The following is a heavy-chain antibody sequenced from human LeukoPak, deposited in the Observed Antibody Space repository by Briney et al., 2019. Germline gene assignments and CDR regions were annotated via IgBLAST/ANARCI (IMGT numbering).Heavy chain of an antibody. CDR2: ISGSGGST. Sequence: GGSLRLSCAASGFTFSSYAMSWVRQAPGKGLEWVSAISGSGGSTYYADSVKGRFTISRDNSKNTLYLQMNSLRAEDTAVYYCARGASRDSGTYIVDYWGQGTLVTVSS. D-gene: IGHD3-10*01. V-gene: IGHV3-23*01. CDR1: GFTFSSYA. J-gene: IGHJ4*02. CDR3: ARGASRDSGTYIVDY.